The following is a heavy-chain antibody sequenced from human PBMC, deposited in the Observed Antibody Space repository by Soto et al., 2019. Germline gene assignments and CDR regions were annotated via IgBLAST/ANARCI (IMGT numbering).Heavy chain of an antibody. CDR1: GFTFSSYS. V-gene: IGHV3-21*01. D-gene: IGHD3-3*02. CDR3: ARTFFEELYYYYYYMDV. Sequence: GGSLRLSCAASGFTFSSYSMNWVRQAPGKGLEWVSSISSSSSYIYYADSVKGRFTISRDNAKNSLYLQMNSLRAEDTAVYYCARTFFEELYYYYYYMDVWGKGTTVTVSS. CDR2: ISSSSSYI. J-gene: IGHJ6*03.